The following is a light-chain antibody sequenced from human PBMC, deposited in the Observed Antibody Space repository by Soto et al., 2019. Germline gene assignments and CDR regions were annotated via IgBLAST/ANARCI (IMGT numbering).Light chain of an antibody. V-gene: IGKV3-20*01. CDR2: GAS. Sequence: EIVSTQSPGTLSLSPGERATLSCRASQSVSSNYLAWCQQRPGQAPRLLIYGASTRAAGIPDRLSGSGSGTDFTLTITRLEPEDSAVYFCQQYTGPPTTFGQGTRLEIK. CDR1: QSVSSNY. J-gene: IGKJ5*01. CDR3: QQYTGPPTT.